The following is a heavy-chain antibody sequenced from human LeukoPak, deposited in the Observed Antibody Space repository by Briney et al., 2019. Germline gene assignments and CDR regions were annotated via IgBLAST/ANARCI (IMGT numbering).Heavy chain of an antibody. Sequence: GGSLRLSCAASGFAFSSYSMNWVRQAPGKGLEWVSSISSSSSYIYYADSVKGRFTISRDNAKNSLYLQMNSLRAEDTAVYYCAKLTIFGMVIMGSGYFDYWGQGTLVTVSS. CDR1: GFAFSSYS. V-gene: IGHV3-21*04. CDR3: AKLTIFGMVIMGSGYFDY. CDR2: ISSSSSYI. D-gene: IGHD3-3*01. J-gene: IGHJ4*02.